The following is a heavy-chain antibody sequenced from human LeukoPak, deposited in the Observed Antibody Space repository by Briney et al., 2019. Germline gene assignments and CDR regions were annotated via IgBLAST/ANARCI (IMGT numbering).Heavy chain of an antibody. J-gene: IGHJ4*02. Sequence: ASVKVSCKASGYTFTSYAMHWVRQAPGQRLEWMGWINAGNGNTKYSQEFQGRVTITRDTSASTAYMELSSLRSEDMAVYYCARVGPYYGSGSYDYWGQGTLVTVSS. D-gene: IGHD3-10*01. CDR1: GYTFTSYA. V-gene: IGHV1-3*03. CDR2: INAGNGNT. CDR3: ARVGPYYGSGSYDY.